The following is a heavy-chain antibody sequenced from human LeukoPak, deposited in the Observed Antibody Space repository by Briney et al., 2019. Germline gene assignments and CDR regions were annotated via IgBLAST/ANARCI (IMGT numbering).Heavy chain of an antibody. CDR1: AYSFTTFW. D-gene: IGHD1-14*01. Sequence: GESLKISCKASAYSFTTFWISWVRQMPGKGLEWMGRITPSDSYTNYSPSFRGHVTISADKSITTAYLQWSSLRASDTAMYYCTTSSGNNPFDYCGQGTLVTVSS. CDR3: TTSSGNNPFDY. CDR2: ITPSDSYT. J-gene: IGHJ4*02. V-gene: IGHV5-10-1*01.